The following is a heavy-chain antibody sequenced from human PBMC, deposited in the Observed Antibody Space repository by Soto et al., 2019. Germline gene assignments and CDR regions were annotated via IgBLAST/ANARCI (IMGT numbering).Heavy chain of an antibody. Sequence: SETLSLTCTVSGGSISSGGYYWSWIRQHPGKGLEWIGYIYYSGSTYYNPSLKSRVTISVDTSKNQFSLKLSSVTAADTAVYYCARDRSKTQYYYYYYGMDVWGQGTTVNVS. CDR3: ARDRSKTQYYYYYYGMDV. V-gene: IGHV4-31*03. CDR1: GGSISSGGYY. J-gene: IGHJ6*02. CDR2: IYYSGST. D-gene: IGHD6-19*01.